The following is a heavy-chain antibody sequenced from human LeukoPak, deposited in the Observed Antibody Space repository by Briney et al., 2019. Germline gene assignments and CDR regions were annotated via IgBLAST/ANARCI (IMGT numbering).Heavy chain of an antibody. Sequence: GGSLRLSCAASGFTFSSYGMHWVRQAPGKGLEWVAVISYDGSNKYYADSVKGRFTISRDNSKNRLFLQMNSLRAEDTAVYYCARRIIGTSPDYWGQGTLVTVSP. V-gene: IGHV3-30*03. D-gene: IGHD1-20*01. CDR1: GFTFSSYG. CDR2: ISYDGSNK. CDR3: ARRIIGTSPDY. J-gene: IGHJ4*02.